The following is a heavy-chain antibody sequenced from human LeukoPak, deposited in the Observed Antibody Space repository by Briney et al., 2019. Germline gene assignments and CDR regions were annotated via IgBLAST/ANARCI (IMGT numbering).Heavy chain of an antibody. CDR2: INPNSGGT. J-gene: IGHJ3*02. V-gene: IGHV1-2*02. Sequence: ASVKVSCKASGYTFTGYYMHWVRQAPGQGLEWMGWINPNSGGTNYAQKFQGRVTMTRDTSISTGYMELSRLRSDDTAVYYCARGRGPKGAFDIWGQGTMVTVSS. D-gene: IGHD5-12*01. CDR1: GYTFTGYY. CDR3: ARGRGPKGAFDI.